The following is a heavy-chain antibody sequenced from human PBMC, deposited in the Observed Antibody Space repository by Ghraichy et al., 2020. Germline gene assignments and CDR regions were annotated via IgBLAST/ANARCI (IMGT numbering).Heavy chain of an antibody. V-gene: IGHV3-48*02. CDR2: ISSSSSTI. CDR3: AGGLYSGSYIDY. CDR1: GFTFNTYN. D-gene: IGHD1-26*01. Sequence: GVLRLSCTASGFTFNTYNMNWVRQAPGKGLEWVSYISSSSSTIYYADSVKGRFTISRDNAKNSLYLQMNSLRDEDTAVYYCAGGLYSGSYIDYWGQGTLVTVSS. J-gene: IGHJ4*02.